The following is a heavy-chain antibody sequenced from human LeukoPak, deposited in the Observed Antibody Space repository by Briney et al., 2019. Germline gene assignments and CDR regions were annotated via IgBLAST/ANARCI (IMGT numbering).Heavy chain of an antibody. J-gene: IGHJ4*02. CDR2: IYPGDSDT. D-gene: IGHD2-21*02. CDR3: ARSLAYCGGDCYSQEFDY. V-gene: IGHV5-51*01. CDR1: GYSFTSYW. Sequence: GESLKISCKGSGYSFTSYWIGWVRQVPGKGLEWMGIIYPGDSDTRYSPSFQGQVTISADKSISTAYLQWSSPKASDTAMYYCARSLAYCGGDCYSQEFDYWGQGTLVTVSS.